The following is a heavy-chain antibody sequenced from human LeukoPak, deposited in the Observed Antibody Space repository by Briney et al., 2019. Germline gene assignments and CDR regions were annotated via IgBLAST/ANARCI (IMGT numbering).Heavy chain of an antibody. CDR2: ISGSTGNT. V-gene: IGHV3-23*01. CDR3: AKGPRTEVAGTTWDY. CDR1: GFTFSNYA. Sequence: GGSLRLSCAASGFTFSNYAMGWVRRAPGKGLERISAISGSTGNTYYADSVKGRFTISRDNSKSTLYLHMNSLRVEDTAVYYCAKGPRTEVAGTTWDYWGQGTLVTVSS. J-gene: IGHJ4*02. D-gene: IGHD6-19*01.